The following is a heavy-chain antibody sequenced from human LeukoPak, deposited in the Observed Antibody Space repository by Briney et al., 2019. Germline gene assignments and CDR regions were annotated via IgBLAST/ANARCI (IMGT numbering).Heavy chain of an antibody. D-gene: IGHD2-15*01. J-gene: IGHJ5*02. Sequence: ASVKVSCKVSGYTLTELSMHWVRQAPGKGLEWMGGFDPEDGETIYAQKFQGRVTMTEDTSTDTAYMELSGLRSEDTAVYYCATLPLQYCSGGSCYSFFQFDPWGQGTLVTVSS. CDR3: ATLPLQYCSGGSCYSFFQFDP. CDR2: FDPEDGET. V-gene: IGHV1-24*01. CDR1: GYTLTELS.